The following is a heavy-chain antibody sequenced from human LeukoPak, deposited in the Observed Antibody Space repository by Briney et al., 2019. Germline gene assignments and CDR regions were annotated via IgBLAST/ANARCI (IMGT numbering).Heavy chain of an antibody. Sequence: GRSLRLSCGVSEFTFDDYVIHWVRQGPGKGLEWVAAMSWTSGSIAYADSVKGRFNIFRDNAQSSLYLQMNSLRAEDTAFYYSARSSGSYDGYYGVEVWGQGTTVIVSS. CDR2: MSWTSGSI. D-gene: IGHD6-19*01. J-gene: IGHJ6*02. CDR1: EFTFDDYV. V-gene: IGHV3-9*01. CDR3: ARSSGSYDGYYGVEV.